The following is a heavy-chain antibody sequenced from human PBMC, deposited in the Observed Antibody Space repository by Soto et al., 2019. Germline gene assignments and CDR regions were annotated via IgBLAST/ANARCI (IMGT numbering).Heavy chain of an antibody. V-gene: IGHV1-46*01. CDR3: ARDRIAAAGTGLDY. D-gene: IGHD6-13*01. Sequence: ASVKVSCKASGYTFTSYYMYWVRHAPGQGLEWMGIINPSGGSTSYAQKFQGRVTMTRDTSTSTVYMELSSLRSEDTAVYYCARDRIAAAGTGLDYSGQGTLVTVSS. CDR1: GYTFTSYY. CDR2: INPSGGST. J-gene: IGHJ4*02.